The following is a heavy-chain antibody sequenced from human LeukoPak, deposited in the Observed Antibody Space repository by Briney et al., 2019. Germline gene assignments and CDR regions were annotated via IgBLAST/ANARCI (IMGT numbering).Heavy chain of an antibody. CDR3: ARLHDSLIGYRLGKKAYFDY. Sequence: GASVKVSCKASGYTFTSYGISWVRQAPGQGLEWMGWINGYNGNTKYEDKFQGRVTVTTDTSTSTVYMEMRSLRSDDTAVYYCARLHDSLIGYRLGKKAYFDYWGQGTLVTVSS. D-gene: IGHD3-9*01. CDR1: GYTFTSYG. V-gene: IGHV1-18*01. J-gene: IGHJ4*02. CDR2: INGYNGNT.